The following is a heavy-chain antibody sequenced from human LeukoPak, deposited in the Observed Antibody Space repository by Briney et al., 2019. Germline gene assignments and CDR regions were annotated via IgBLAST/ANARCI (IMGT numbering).Heavy chain of an antibody. Sequence: GGSLRLSCAASGFTFSSYAMIWVRQAPGKGLEWVSAIDGGGGSIHYAESVKGRFTISRDNSKNTLFLQMNSLRADDTAVYYCAKDPNGDYVGAFDSWGQGTMVSVSS. CDR3: AKDPNGDYVGAFDS. CDR2: IDGGGGSI. D-gene: IGHD4-17*01. CDR1: GFTFSSYA. J-gene: IGHJ3*01. V-gene: IGHV3-23*01.